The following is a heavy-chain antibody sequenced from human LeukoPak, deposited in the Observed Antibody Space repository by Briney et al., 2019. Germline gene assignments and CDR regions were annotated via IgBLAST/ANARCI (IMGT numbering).Heavy chain of an antibody. V-gene: IGHV3-9*01. D-gene: IGHD6-19*01. CDR1: GFTFDDYA. Sequence: GGSLRLSCAASGFTFDDYAMHWVRQAPGKGLEWVSGISWNSGSIGYADSVKGRFTISRDNAKNSLYLQMNSLRAEDTAVYYCASYSSGWPNWFDPWGQGTLVTVSS. J-gene: IGHJ5*02. CDR2: ISWNSGSI. CDR3: ASYSSGWPNWFDP.